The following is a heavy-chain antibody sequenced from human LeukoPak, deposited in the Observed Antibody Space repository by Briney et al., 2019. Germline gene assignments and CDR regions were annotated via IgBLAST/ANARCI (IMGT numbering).Heavy chain of an antibody. V-gene: IGHV4-61*02. Sequence: SRTLSLTCTVSGGSISSGSYYWTWIRLPAGKGLEWIGRIYTTGSTNYNPSLKSRVTIPMDTSKNQFSLILSSVTAADTAVYYCARVNYSDSSGRPFDSWGQGTLVTVSS. CDR3: ARVNYSDSSGRPFDS. D-gene: IGHD3-22*01. CDR2: IYTTGST. CDR1: GGSISSGSYY. J-gene: IGHJ4*02.